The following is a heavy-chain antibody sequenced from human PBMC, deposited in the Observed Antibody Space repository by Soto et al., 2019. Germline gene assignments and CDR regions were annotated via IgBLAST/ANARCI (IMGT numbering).Heavy chain of an antibody. CDR1: GVTFSSYS. CDR2: ISSSSSYI. Sequence: PGGSLRLSCAASGVTFSSYSMNWVRQAPGKGLEWVSSISSSSSYIYYADSVKGRFTISRDNAKNSLYLQMNSLRAEDTAVYYCAREDLSDAFDIWGQGTMVTVSS. CDR3: AREDLSDAFDI. V-gene: IGHV3-21*01. J-gene: IGHJ3*02.